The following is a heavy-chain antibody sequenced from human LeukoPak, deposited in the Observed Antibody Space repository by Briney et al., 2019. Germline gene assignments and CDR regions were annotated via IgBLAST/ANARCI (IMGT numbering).Heavy chain of an antibody. CDR1: GSTFSSYG. CDR2: ISGSGGST. V-gene: IGHV3-23*01. Sequence: GGSLRLSCAASGSTFSSYGMSWVRQAPGKGLEWVSAISGSGGSTYYADSVKGRFTISRDNSKNTLYLQMNSLRAEDTAVYYCAKSQYYDILTGLSDYWGQGTLVTVSS. CDR3: AKSQYYDILTGLSDY. J-gene: IGHJ4*02. D-gene: IGHD3-9*01.